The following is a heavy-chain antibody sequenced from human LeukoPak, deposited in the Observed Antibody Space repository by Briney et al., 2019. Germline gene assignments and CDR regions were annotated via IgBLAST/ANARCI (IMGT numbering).Heavy chain of an antibody. CDR2: INPQSGDT. CDR1: GYTFTGYY. CDR3: ARGKGGVTGYYYYMDV. D-gene: IGHD2-21*02. V-gene: IGHV1-2*02. J-gene: IGHJ6*03. Sequence: ASVKVSCKTSGYTFTGYYMQWVRQAPGQGLEWMGWINPQSGDTNYAQKFQGRVTMTRDTSISTAYMELSRLRSDDTAVYYCARGKGGVTGYYYYMDVWGKGTTVTVSS.